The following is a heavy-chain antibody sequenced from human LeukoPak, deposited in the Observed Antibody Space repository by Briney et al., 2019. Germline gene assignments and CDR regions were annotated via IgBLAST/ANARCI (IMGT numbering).Heavy chain of an antibody. CDR1: GFSLPTRGVG. V-gene: IGHV2-5*02. J-gene: IGHJ3*02. CDR2: IYWDDDK. CDR3: ARLAYYDNSGSSRPFDI. D-gene: IGHD3-22*01. Sequence: SGPSLVKPTQTLTLTCAFSGFSLPTRGVGVGCIRQPPGKDLEWLSLIYWDDDKRYSPSLKSRLTITKDTSKKQVVLTVTNLDPVDTATYYCARLAYYDNSGSSRPFDIWGQGTRVTVSS.